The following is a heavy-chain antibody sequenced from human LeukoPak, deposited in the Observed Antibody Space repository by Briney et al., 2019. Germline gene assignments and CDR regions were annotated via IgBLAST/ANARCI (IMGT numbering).Heavy chain of an antibody. D-gene: IGHD1-26*01. CDR1: GGSISSYY. CDR3: AGGLSGSYWDGWDY. V-gene: IGHV4-34*01. J-gene: IGHJ4*02. Sequence: SSETLSLTCTVSGGSISSYYWSWIRQPPGKGLEWIGEINHSGSTNYNPSLKSRVTISVDTSKNQFSLKLSSVTAADTAVYYCAGGLSGSYWDGWDYWGQGTLVTVSS. CDR2: INHSGST.